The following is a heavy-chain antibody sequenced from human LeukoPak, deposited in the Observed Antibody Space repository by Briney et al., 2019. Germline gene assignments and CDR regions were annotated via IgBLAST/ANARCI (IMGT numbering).Heavy chain of an antibody. CDR3: ARGKGAVAGLTFDY. D-gene: IGHD6-19*01. J-gene: IGHJ4*02. CDR2: IIPIFGTA. Sequence: SVKVSCKASGGTFSSYAISWVRQAPGQGLEWVGGIIPIFGTANYAQKFQGRVTITADKSTISAYMELSSLRPEDTAVYYCARGKGAVAGLTFDYWGQGTLVTVSS. V-gene: IGHV1-69*06. CDR1: GGTFSSYA.